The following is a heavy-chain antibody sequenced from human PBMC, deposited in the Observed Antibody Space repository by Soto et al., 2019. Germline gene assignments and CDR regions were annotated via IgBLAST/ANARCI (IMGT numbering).Heavy chain of an antibody. Sequence: QVQLVESGGGLVKPGGSLRLSCAASGFTFSDYYMSWIRQAPGKGLEWVSYISSSSSYTNYADSVKGRLTISRDNAKKSLYRQLTSVRAEDTAVYYCAVGARLVRYYYYGMAVWGQGTTVTVSS. CDR3: AVGARLVRYYYYGMAV. CDR1: GFTFSDYY. CDR2: ISSSSSYT. V-gene: IGHV3-11*06. J-gene: IGHJ6*02. D-gene: IGHD6-19*01.